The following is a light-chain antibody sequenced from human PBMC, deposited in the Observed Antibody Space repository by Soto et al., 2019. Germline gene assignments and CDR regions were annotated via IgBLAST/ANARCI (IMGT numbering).Light chain of an antibody. CDR3: QQRHMWPIT. Sequence: IVLTQSPGTLSLSPGDRATLSASASQSFSSHFLAWYQQKPGQAPRLLIHGTSSRATGIPDRFSGSGSGTDFTLTISSLEPEDSAVYYCQQRHMWPITFGQGTRLEI. J-gene: IGKJ5*01. CDR2: GTS. CDR1: QSFSSHF. V-gene: IGKV3D-20*02.